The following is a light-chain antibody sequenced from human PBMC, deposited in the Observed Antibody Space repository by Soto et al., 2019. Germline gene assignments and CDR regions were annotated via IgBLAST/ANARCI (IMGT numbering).Light chain of an antibody. CDR1: SSDVGGYNY. CDR3: SSYAGSSNV. Sequence: QSALTQPPSASGSPGQSVAISCTGTSSDVGGYNYVSWYQQHPGKAPKLMIYEVNKRPSGVPDRCSGSKFGNTASLTVSGLQAEDEAEYYCSSYAGSSNVFGTGTKLTVL. J-gene: IGLJ1*01. CDR2: EVN. V-gene: IGLV2-8*01.